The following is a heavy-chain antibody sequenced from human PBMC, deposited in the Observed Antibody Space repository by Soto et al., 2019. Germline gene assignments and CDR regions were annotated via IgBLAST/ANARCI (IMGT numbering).Heavy chain of an antibody. CDR2: TSNDGSNK. D-gene: IGHD3-16*01. CDR1: GFTFSSYG. CDR3: GGGHYFSDY. V-gene: IGHV3-30*03. J-gene: IGHJ4*02. Sequence: QVQLVESGGGVVQPGRSLRLSCAASGFTFSSYGMHWVRQAPGKGLEWVALTSNDGSNKYYVDSVKGRFTISRDNSKNTLYLQMNCLRAEDTAVYYCGGGHYFSDYWGQGTLITVSS.